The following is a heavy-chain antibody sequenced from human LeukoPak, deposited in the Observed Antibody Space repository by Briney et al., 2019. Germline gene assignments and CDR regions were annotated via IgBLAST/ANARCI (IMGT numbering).Heavy chain of an antibody. V-gene: IGHV1-2*06. CDR2: INPNSGGT. CDR1: GYTFTGYY. Sequence: ASVKVSCKASGYTFTGYYMHWVRQAPGQGLEWMGRINPNSGGTNYAQKFQGRVTMTRDMSISTAYMELSRLRSDDTAVYYCARSLKKLAFGGVIVDPLGYWGQGTLVTVSS. J-gene: IGHJ4*02. D-gene: IGHD3-16*02. CDR3: ARSLKKLAFGGVIVDPLGY.